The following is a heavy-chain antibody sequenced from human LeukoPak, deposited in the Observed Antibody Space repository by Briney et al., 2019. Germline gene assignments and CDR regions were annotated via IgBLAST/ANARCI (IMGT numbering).Heavy chain of an antibody. CDR3: VRGTDY. CDR2: ISSNGDNT. CDR1: GFTFRTYV. Sequence: PGGSLRLSCSVSGFTFRTYVMHWVRQAPGKGLEYVSAISSNGDNTYYADSVKGRFTISRDNSKNTLYLQMSSLRADDTAVYYCVRGTDYWGQGTLVTVSS. J-gene: IGHJ4*02. V-gene: IGHV3-64D*06.